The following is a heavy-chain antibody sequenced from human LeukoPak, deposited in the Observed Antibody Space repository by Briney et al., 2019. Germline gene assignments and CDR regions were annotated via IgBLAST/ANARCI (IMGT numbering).Heavy chain of an antibody. CDR3: ARLSPSSSGWYFYYYYYMDV. D-gene: IGHD6-19*01. CDR2: INWNGGST. V-gene: IGHV3-20*04. Sequence: GGSLRLSCAASGFTFDDYGMSWVRQAPGKGLEWVSGINWNGGSTGYADSVKGRFTISRDNAKNSLYLQMNSLRAEDTALYYCARLSPSSSGWYFYYYYYMDVWGKGTTVTVSS. J-gene: IGHJ6*03. CDR1: GFTFDDYG.